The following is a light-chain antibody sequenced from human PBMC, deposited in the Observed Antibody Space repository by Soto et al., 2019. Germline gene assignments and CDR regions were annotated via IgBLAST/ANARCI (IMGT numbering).Light chain of an antibody. Sequence: EIVMTQSPATLSVSPGERATLSCRASQSVGRNLAWYQQKPGQAPRLLIYGASTRATGIPVRFSGSGSGKEFTITISSLQSEDFAIYSCQQSNHWPTLTFGGGTKVEIK. CDR3: QQSNHWPTLT. CDR1: QSVGRN. J-gene: IGKJ4*01. V-gene: IGKV3-15*01. CDR2: GAS.